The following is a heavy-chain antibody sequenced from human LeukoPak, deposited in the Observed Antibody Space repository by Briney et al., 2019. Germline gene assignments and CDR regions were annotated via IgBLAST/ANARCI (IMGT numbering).Heavy chain of an antibody. D-gene: IGHD3-10*01. CDR3: AKSHYYGSGSIDY. J-gene: IGHJ4*02. CDR2: VSASGDST. V-gene: IGHV3-23*01. Sequence: GGSLRLSCAASGFTFSSYAMSWVRQAPGKGLAWISTVSASGDSTSYADSVKGRFTISRDNSRNALYLQVNSLRADDAALYYCAKSHYYGSGSIDYWGQGTLVTVSS. CDR1: GFTFSSYA.